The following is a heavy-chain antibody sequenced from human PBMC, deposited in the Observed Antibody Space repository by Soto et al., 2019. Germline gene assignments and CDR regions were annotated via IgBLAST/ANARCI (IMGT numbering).Heavy chain of an antibody. CDR3: ARVSIYGSGSGN. Sequence: QVQLVESGGGVVQPGRSLRLSCAASGFTFSSYGMHWVRQAPGKGLEWVAVIWYDGSNKYYADSVKGRFTISRDNSKNTLYLQMNSLRAEDTAVYYCARVSIYGSGSGNWGQGTLVTVSS. CDR1: GFTFSSYG. CDR2: IWYDGSNK. V-gene: IGHV3-33*01. D-gene: IGHD3-10*01. J-gene: IGHJ4*02.